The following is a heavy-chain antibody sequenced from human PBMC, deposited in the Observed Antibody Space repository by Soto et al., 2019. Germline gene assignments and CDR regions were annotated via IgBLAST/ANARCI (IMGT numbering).Heavy chain of an antibody. CDR2: ISGSGGST. CDR3: AKNVPTYPRRTDAFDI. V-gene: IGHV3-23*01. J-gene: IGHJ3*02. CDR1: GFTFSSYA. Sequence: EVQLLESGGGLVQPGGSLRLSCAASGFTFSSYAMSWVRQAPGKGLEWVSAISGSGGSTYYADSVKGRFTISRDNSKKTLYLQMNSLRAEDTAVYYCAKNVPTYPRRTDAFDIWGQGTMVTVSS.